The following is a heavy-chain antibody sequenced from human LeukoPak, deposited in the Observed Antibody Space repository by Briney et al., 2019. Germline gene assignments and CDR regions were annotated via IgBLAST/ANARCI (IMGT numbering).Heavy chain of an antibody. V-gene: IGHV4-34*01. D-gene: IGHD4-17*01. CDR1: GGSFSDYY. Sequence: SEALSLTCAVYGGSFSDYYWSWIRQPPGKGLEWIGEINHSGSTNYSPSLKSRVTISVDTSKNQFSLKLSSVTAADTAVYYCAQGHDYGDYLNWFDPWGQGTLVTVSS. J-gene: IGHJ5*02. CDR2: INHSGST. CDR3: AQGHDYGDYLNWFDP.